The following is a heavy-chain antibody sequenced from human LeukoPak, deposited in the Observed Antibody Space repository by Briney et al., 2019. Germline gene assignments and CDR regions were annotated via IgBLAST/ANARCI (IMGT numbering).Heavy chain of an antibody. CDR1: GGSFSGYY. D-gene: IGHD4-23*01. J-gene: IGHJ4*02. CDR3: ARELLPTYFDY. CDR2: INHSGST. V-gene: IGHV4-34*01. Sequence: SETLSLTCAVYGGSFSGYYWSWIRQPPGKGLERIGEINHSGSTNYNPSLKSRVTISVDTSKNQFSLKLSSVTAADTAVYYCARELLPTYFDYWGQGTLVTVSS.